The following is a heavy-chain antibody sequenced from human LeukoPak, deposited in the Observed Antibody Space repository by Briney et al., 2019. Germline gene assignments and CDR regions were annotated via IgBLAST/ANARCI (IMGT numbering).Heavy chain of an antibody. V-gene: IGHV4-59*01. CDR3: AASVSSSWYMEFDY. D-gene: IGHD6-13*01. Sequence: SETLSLTCTVSGGSISSYYWSWIRQPLGKGLEWIGYIYYSGSTNYNPSLKSRVTISVDTSKNQFSLKLSSVTAADTAVYYCAASVSSSWYMEFDYWGQGTLVTVSS. CDR1: GGSISSYY. J-gene: IGHJ4*02. CDR2: IYYSGST.